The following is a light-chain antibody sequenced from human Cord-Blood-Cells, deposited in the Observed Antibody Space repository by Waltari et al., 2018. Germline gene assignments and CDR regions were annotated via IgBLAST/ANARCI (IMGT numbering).Light chain of an antibody. V-gene: IGKV1-5*01. CDR2: DAS. CDR1: QSIRSW. J-gene: IGKJ5*01. Sequence: DIQITQSPSTLSASVGDRVTITCRASQSIRSWLAWYQHKPGKAPNILIFDASSLESEVPSRFSGSEAGTEFDLSISSLQRDDFASYCCQQYNSYSIHFGQATRLAI. CDR3: QQYNSYSIH.